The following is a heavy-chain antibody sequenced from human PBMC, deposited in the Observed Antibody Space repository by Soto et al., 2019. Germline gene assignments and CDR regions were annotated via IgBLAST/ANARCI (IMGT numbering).Heavy chain of an antibody. Sequence: SLRLSCAASGFTFSSYGMHWVRQAPGKGLEWVAVIWSDGSNHYYADSVKGRFTISRDNSTSTAYMEMKSLRSDDTAVYYCAREGYSYVRWGQGTLVTVSS. CDR1: GFTFSSYG. CDR3: AREGYSYVR. J-gene: IGHJ4*02. D-gene: IGHD5-18*01. CDR2: IWSDGSNH. V-gene: IGHV3-33*01.